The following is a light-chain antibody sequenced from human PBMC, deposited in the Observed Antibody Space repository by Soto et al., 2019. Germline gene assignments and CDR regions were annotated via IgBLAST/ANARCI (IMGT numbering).Light chain of an antibody. CDR3: QQYNADSGT. Sequence: SPSSLSASLGYAITITCRESQSISHCLDWYQQKVGEAPKLLIYAASSSQGGVSSRFSGSGSGTEFTLTIASLQADDFATYYCQQYNADSGTFGPGTKVDI. CDR2: AAS. V-gene: IGKV1-39*01. CDR1: QSISHC. J-gene: IGKJ1*01.